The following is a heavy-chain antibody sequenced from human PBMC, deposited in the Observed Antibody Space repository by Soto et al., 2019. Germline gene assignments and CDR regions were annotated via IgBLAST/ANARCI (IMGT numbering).Heavy chain of an antibody. D-gene: IGHD1-20*01. CDR3: AALYNWNQTAVDY. CDR1: GFTFTSSA. CDR2: IVDGSGNT. V-gene: IGHV1-58*01. Sequence: ASVKVSCKASGFTFTSSAVQWVRQARGQRLEWIGWIVDGSGNTNYAQKFQERVTITRDMSTSTAYMELSSLRSEDTAVYYCAALYNWNQTAVDYWGQGXLVTVSS. J-gene: IGHJ4*02.